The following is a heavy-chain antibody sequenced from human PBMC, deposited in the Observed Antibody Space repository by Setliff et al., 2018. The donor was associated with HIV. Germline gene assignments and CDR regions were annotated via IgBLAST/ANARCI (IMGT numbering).Heavy chain of an antibody. CDR1: GDSISSGSYY. J-gene: IGHJ5*02. Sequence: SETLSLTCSVSGDSISSGSYYWSWIRQPAGKGLEWIGQIHTTGSTNYNPSLKSRVTISMDTSKNQFSLNLNSVTATDTAVYYCAKRTFGSGRLDPWGQGTLVTVSS. V-gene: IGHV4-61*09. CDR3: AKRTFGSGRLDP. D-gene: IGHD3-16*01. CDR2: IHTTGST.